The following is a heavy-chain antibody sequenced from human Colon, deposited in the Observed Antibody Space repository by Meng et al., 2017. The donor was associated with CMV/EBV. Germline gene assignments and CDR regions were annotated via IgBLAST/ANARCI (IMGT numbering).Heavy chain of an antibody. Sequence: GGSLRLSCAASGFTFSSYAISWVRQAPGKGLEWVSAITGSGDTTFYTDSVRGRFTISRDNSKNTVYLHMTGLRADDTATYYCLRDPLLLPRRYWGQGTLVTVSS. J-gene: IGHJ4*02. D-gene: IGHD3-3*01. CDR2: ITGSGDTT. CDR1: GFTFSSYA. CDR3: LRDPLLLPRRY. V-gene: IGHV3-23*01.